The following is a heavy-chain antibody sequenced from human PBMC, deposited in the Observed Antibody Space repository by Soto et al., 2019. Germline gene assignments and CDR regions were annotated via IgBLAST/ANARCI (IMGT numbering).Heavy chain of an antibody. J-gene: IGHJ4*02. D-gene: IGHD3-22*01. Sequence: VQLRESGGSLVQPGVSLTLSCAASGFPFSSYAMSWVRQTPERGLEWVAAISGGGNDRYYADFVQGRFTFSRDNSRNILYLHMNSLRADDTAMYFCARSLFMVAPDSEPFDYWGQGTLVTVSS. CDR2: ISGGGNDR. V-gene: IGHV3-23*01. CDR3: ARSLFMVAPDSEPFDY. CDR1: GFPFSSYA.